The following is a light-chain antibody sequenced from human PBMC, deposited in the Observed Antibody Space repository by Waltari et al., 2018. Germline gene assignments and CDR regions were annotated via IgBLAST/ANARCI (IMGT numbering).Light chain of an antibody. Sequence: EIVLTQSPGTLSLSPGERATLSCRASQTVRTTSLAWYQQKPGQAPTLLIYGAPSRTTGIPERFSGSGSGTDFSLTISSLEPEDFAVYYCQQYDISPLTFGGGTKVEIK. V-gene: IGKV3-20*01. J-gene: IGKJ4*01. CDR1: QTVRTTS. CDR2: GAP. CDR3: QQYDISPLT.